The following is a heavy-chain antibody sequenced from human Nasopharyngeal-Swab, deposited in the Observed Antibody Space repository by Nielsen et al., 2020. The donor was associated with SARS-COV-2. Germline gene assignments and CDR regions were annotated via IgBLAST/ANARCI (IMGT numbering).Heavy chain of an antibody. CDR3: ASNLIQGFDY. CDR1: GFTFSSYA. D-gene: IGHD2-8*01. Sequence: GGSLRLSCAASGFTFSSYAMHWVRQAPGKGLEWVAVISYDGSNKYYADSVKGRFTISRDNSKNTLYLQMSSLRAEDTAVYYCASNLIQGFDYWGQGTLVTVSS. J-gene: IGHJ4*02. CDR2: ISYDGSNK. V-gene: IGHV3-30-3*01.